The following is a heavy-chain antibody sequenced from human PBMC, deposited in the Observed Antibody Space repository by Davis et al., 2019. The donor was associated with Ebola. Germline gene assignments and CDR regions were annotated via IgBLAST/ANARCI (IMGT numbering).Heavy chain of an antibody. D-gene: IGHD2/OR15-2a*01. J-gene: IGHJ6*02. V-gene: IGHV4-39*01. CDR3: KGNTYYYYDMDA. Sequence: MPSETLSLTCTVSGGSISSSSYYWGWIRQPPGKGLEWIGNFYYSGSTYYNPSLKSRVTISVDTSENHFSLRVNSVTAADAAVYFCKGNTYYYYDMDAWGQGTTVTVSS. CDR2: FYYSGST. CDR1: GGSISSSSYY.